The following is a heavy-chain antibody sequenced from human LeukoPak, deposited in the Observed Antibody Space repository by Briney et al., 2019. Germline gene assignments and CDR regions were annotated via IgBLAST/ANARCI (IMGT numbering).Heavy chain of an antibody. Sequence: GGSLRLSCAASGFTFSSYAMSWVRQAPGKGLEWVSSISGSGGSTYYADSVKGRFTISRDNSKNTLYLQMNSLRAEDTAVYYCAKNYYDSRYYFDYWGQGTLVTVSS. CDR1: GFTFSSYA. V-gene: IGHV3-23*01. J-gene: IGHJ4*02. D-gene: IGHD3-22*01. CDR3: AKNYYDSRYYFDY. CDR2: ISGSGGST.